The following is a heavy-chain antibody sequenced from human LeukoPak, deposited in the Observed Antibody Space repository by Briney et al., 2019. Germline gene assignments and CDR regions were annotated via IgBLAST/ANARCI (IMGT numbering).Heavy chain of an antibody. V-gene: IGHV1-8*01. CDR1: GYTCTSDD. CDR3: ARRKGYEYVFDI. Sequence: GASVKVSCKASGYTCTSDDINWVRQATGQGLEWMGWMNPDSGNTGYAQKFQGRVTMTRNTSISTAYMELSSLRSEDTAIYYCARRKGYEYVFDIWGQGTMVTVSS. CDR2: MNPDSGNT. D-gene: IGHD5-12*01. J-gene: IGHJ3*02.